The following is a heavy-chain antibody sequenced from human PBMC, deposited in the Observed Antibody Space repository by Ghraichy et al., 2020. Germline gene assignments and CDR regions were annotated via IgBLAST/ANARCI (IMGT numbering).Heavy chain of an antibody. Sequence: GGSLRLSCAASGFTFSSYGMHWVRQAPGKGLEWVAVISYDGSNKYYADSVKGRFTISRDNSKNTLYLQMNSLRAEDTAVYYCANPYYDSSGYSFNYWGQGTLVTVSS. CDR2: ISYDGSNK. J-gene: IGHJ4*02. CDR1: GFTFSSYG. CDR3: ANPYYDSSGYSFNY. V-gene: IGHV3-30*18. D-gene: IGHD3-22*01.